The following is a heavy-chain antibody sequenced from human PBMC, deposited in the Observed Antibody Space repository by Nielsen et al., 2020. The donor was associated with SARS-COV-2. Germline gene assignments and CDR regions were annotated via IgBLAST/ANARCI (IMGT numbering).Heavy chain of an antibody. CDR2: ISWNSGNI. CDR1: GFPFDDYA. V-gene: IGHV3-9*01. D-gene: IGHD1-26*01. J-gene: IGHJ3*01. CDR3: AKGFESDSGSS. Sequence: GGSLRLSCAASGFPFDDYAMHWVRHTPGKGLEWVSGISWNSGNIVYADSVKGRFTISRDNAKSSLYLQMNSLRTEDTALYYCAKGFESDSGSSWGQGTLVTVSS.